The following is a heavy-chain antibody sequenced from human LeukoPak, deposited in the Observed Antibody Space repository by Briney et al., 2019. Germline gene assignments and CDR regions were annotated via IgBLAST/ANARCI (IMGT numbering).Heavy chain of an antibody. CDR3: AKDYSDSRVADVFLEY. D-gene: IGHD2-15*01. Sequence: PGGSLSLSCAAPALTLSDYAMGWFRQAPGKGLEWVSGITSGFTPLYADSVKGRFTISRDNSKNTFHLQLNSLRAEDTAVYYCAKDYSDSRVADVFLEYWGQGTLVTVSS. J-gene: IGHJ4*02. V-gene: IGHV3-23*01. CDR1: ALTLSDYA. CDR2: ITSGFTP.